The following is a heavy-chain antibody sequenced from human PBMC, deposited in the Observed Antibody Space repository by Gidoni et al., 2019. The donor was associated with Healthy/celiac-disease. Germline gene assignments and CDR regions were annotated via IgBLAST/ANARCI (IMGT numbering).Heavy chain of an antibody. CDR2: INHSGST. D-gene: IGHD3-10*01. Sequence: QVQLQQWGAGLLKPSETLSLTCAVYGGSFSGYYWSWIRQPPGKGLEWIGEINHSGSTNYNPSLKSLVTISVDTSKNQFSLKLSSVTAADTAVYYCAREKGLTMVRGVLYGMDVWGQGTTVTVSS. CDR3: AREKGLTMVRGVLYGMDV. CDR1: GGSFSGYY. V-gene: IGHV4-34*01. J-gene: IGHJ6*02.